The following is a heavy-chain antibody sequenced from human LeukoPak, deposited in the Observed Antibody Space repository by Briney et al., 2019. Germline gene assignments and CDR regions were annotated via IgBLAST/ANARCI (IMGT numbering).Heavy chain of an antibody. CDR3: ASSCSSTSCYGRSDY. V-gene: IGHV1-46*01. Sequence: ASVKVSCKASGYTFTTYYMHWVRQAPGQGLEWMAMINPSGGTTTYAQKFQGRLTMTRDTSTSTVYMELSSLRSEDTAVYFCASSCSSTSCYGRSDYWGQGTLVTVSS. CDR2: INPSGGTT. J-gene: IGHJ4*02. D-gene: IGHD2-2*01. CDR1: GYTFTTYY.